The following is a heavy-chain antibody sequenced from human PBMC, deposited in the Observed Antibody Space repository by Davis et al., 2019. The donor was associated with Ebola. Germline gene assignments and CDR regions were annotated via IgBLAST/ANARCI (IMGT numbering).Heavy chain of an antibody. D-gene: IGHD3-3*01. J-gene: IGHJ4*02. CDR3: ARGVGSGYKPDY. CDR2: MNPNSGNT. CDR1: GYSFTSYD. V-gene: IGHV1-8*01. Sequence: ASVKVSCKASGYSFTSYDINWVRQAPGQGLEWMGWMNPNSGNTGYAQTFQGRVTMTRNTPISTAYMELSGLTSDDTAVFYCARGVGSGYKPDYWGQGTLVTVSS.